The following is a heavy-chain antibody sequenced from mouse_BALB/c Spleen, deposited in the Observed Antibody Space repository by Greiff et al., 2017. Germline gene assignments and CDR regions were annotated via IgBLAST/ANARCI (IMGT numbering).Heavy chain of an antibody. D-gene: IGHD1-1*01. Sequence: VQLQQSGPELVKPGASVKISCKASGYTFTDYNMHWVKQSHGKSLEWIGYIYPYNGGTGYNQKFKSKATLTVDNSSSTAYMELRSLTSEDSAVYYCAREEYYGYGYFDVWGAGTTVTVSS. CDR1: GYTFTDYN. V-gene: IGHV1S29*02. J-gene: IGHJ1*01. CDR2: IYPYNGGT. CDR3: AREEYYGYGYFDV.